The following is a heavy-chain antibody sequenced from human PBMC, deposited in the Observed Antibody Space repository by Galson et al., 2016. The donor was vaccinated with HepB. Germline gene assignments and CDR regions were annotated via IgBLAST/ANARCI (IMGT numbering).Heavy chain of an antibody. Sequence: SETLSLTCNVSGVSISGSNYYWGWIRQPPGRGLEWIGSNSGSTNYNPSLESRVTISVDTSKNHLSLSLRSVTAADTAVYYCATGIVVAGKMYYHYMDVWGKGTSVTVSS. CDR2: NSGST. CDR3: ATGIVVAGKMYYHYMDV. CDR1: GVSISGSNYY. J-gene: IGHJ6*03. D-gene: IGHD6-19*01. V-gene: IGHV4-39*01.